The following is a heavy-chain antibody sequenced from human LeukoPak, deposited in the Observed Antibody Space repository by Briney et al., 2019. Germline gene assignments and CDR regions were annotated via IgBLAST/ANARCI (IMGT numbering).Heavy chain of an antibody. D-gene: IGHD2-2*02. Sequence: ASVKVSCKASRYTFTSYDINWVRQATGQGLEWMGWMNPNSGNTGYAQKFQGRVTITRNTSISTAYMELSSLRSEDTAVYYCARVVPAAIWDYWGQGTLVTVSS. CDR1: RYTFTSYD. CDR3: ARVVPAAIWDY. J-gene: IGHJ4*02. CDR2: MNPNSGNT. V-gene: IGHV1-8*03.